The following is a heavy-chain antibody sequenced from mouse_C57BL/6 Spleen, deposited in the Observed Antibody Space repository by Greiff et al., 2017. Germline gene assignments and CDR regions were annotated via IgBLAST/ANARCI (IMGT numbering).Heavy chain of an antibody. CDR1: GFTFSSYA. CDR3: TRDEGWSPEGWFAD. V-gene: IGHV5-9-1*02. J-gene: IGHJ3*01. D-gene: IGHD2-3*01. Sequence: EVKLMESGEGLVKPGGSLKLSCAASGFTFSSYAMSWVRQTPEKRLEWVAYISSGGDYIYYADTVKGRFTISRDNARNTLYLQMSSLKSEDTAMYYCTRDEGWSPEGWFADWGKGTLVTVSA. CDR2: ISSGGDYI.